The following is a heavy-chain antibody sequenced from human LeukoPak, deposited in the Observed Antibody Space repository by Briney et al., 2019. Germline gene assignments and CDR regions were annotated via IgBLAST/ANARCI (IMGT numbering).Heavy chain of an antibody. J-gene: IGHJ4*02. V-gene: IGHV3-23*01. CDR3: AKDGNSGYDYY. CDR1: GFTFSSYG. D-gene: IGHD5-12*01. CDR2: ISGSGGTT. Sequence: GGSLRLSCAVSGFTFSSYGMTWVRQAPGKGLEWVSGISGSGGTTHYADSVKGRFTISRDNSKNTLYLQMRSLRAEDTAVYYCAKDGNSGYDYYWGQGTLVTVSS.